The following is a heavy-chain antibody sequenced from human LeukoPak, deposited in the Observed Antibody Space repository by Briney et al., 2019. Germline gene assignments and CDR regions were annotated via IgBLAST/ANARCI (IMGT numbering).Heavy chain of an antibody. CDR3: ARGFGTKNDY. J-gene: IGHJ4*02. V-gene: IGHV3-21*01. Sequence: GGSLRLSCAASGFTFSSYSMNWIRQAPGKGLEWVSSISSSTSYIYYADSVKGRFTISKDNAKNSLYLQMNSLRAEDTAVYYCARGFGTKNDYWGQGTLVTVSS. CDR2: ISSSTSYI. D-gene: IGHD1/OR15-1a*01. CDR1: GFTFSSYS.